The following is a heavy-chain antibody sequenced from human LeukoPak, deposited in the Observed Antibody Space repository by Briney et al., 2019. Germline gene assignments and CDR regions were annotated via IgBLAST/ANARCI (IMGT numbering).Heavy chain of an antibody. CDR1: GITFSNFW. CDR2: IKEDGSAK. Sequence: PGGSLRLSCAVSGITFSNFWMSWVRQAPGKGLERVANIKEDGSAKFYLDSVKGRFTISRDNAKSSLFLQMNSLRAEDTAVYYCANNWNLDYWGPGTLVTVSS. V-gene: IGHV3-7*03. D-gene: IGHD1-20*01. CDR3: ANNWNLDY. J-gene: IGHJ4*02.